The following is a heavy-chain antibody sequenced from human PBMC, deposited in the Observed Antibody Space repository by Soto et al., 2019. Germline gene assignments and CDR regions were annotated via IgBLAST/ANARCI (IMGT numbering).Heavy chain of an antibody. CDR2: IYYTGST. D-gene: IGHD3-10*01. CDR3: ARLSMVPIRTLDY. J-gene: IGHJ4*02. Sequence: SETLSLTCTFSGGSISNYYWSWIRQPPGKGLEWIGYIYYTGSTNYNPSLKSRVTISVDTSKNQFSLKLSSVTAADTAVYYCARLSMVPIRTLDYWGQGTLVTVSS. V-gene: IGHV4-59*08. CDR1: GGSISNYY.